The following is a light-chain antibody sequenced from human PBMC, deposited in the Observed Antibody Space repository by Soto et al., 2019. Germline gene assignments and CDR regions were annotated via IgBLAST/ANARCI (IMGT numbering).Light chain of an antibody. J-gene: IGKJ4*01. CDR3: QQYYSYPLT. CDR1: QSISSW. CDR2: KAS. Sequence: DIQMTQSPSTLSASVGDRVTITCRASQSISSWLAWYQQKPGKAPEFLIYKASNLQIGVPSRFGGSGSGTEFTLTISSLQPDDFATYYCQQYYSYPLTFGGGTKVEIK. V-gene: IGKV1-5*03.